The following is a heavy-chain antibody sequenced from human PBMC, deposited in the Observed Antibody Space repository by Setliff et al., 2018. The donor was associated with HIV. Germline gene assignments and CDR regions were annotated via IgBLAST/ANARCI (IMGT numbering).Heavy chain of an antibody. CDR3: ARDPSNTSGWLPYYDY. Sequence: ASVKVSCKASGGTFSSYAISWVRQAPGQGLEWMGWISAYNGNTNYAPRLLGRVTMTTDTSASTAYMELGSLRSEDTAVYYCARDPSNTSGWLPYYDYWGQGTLVTVSS. J-gene: IGHJ4*02. CDR2: ISAYNGNT. V-gene: IGHV1-18*01. D-gene: IGHD6-19*01. CDR1: GGTFSSYA.